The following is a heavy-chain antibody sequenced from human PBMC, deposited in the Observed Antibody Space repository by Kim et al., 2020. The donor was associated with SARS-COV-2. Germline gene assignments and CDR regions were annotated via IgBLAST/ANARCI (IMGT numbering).Heavy chain of an antibody. V-gene: IGHV3-30*03. CDR1: GFTFSSYG. Sequence: GGSLRLSCAASGFTFSSYGMHWVRQAPGKGLEWVAVISYDGSNKYYADSVKGRFTISRDNSKNTLYLQMNSLRAEDTAVYYCAVIEYSSSLLYYYYYYMDVWGKGTTVTVSS. D-gene: IGHD6-6*01. J-gene: IGHJ6*03. CDR3: AVIEYSSSLLYYYYYYMDV. CDR2: ISYDGSNK.